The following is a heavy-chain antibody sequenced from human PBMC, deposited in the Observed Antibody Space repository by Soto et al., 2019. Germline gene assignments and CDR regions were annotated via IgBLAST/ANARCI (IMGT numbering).Heavy chain of an antibody. CDR3: ARGYCSSTSCYYYYYYGMDV. Sequence: QVQLQESGPGLVKPSQTLSLTCTVSGGSISSGGYYWSWILQHPGKGLEWIGYIYYSGSTYYNPSLKSRVTISVDTSKNQFSLKLSSVTAADTAVYYCARGYCSSTSCYYYYYYGMDVWGQGTTVTVSS. D-gene: IGHD2-2*01. J-gene: IGHJ6*02. CDR1: GGSISSGGYY. V-gene: IGHV4-31*03. CDR2: IYYSGST.